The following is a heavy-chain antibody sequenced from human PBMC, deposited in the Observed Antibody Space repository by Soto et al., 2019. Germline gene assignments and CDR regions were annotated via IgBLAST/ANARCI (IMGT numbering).Heavy chain of an antibody. CDR3: ARTDDSNGYANEFDS. CDR1: GRSITSYY. D-gene: IGHD6-19*01. CDR2: IYDNGIT. J-gene: IGHJ4*02. Sequence: QVVLQESGPGLVKPSETLSLTCSVSGRSITSYYWSWVRQPPGKGLEWIGYIYDNGITSQNPSLKSRVTMSADPSQNQFSRKLTSVTGADTAVYYCARTDDSNGYANEFDSWGQGILVTVTS. V-gene: IGHV4-59*12.